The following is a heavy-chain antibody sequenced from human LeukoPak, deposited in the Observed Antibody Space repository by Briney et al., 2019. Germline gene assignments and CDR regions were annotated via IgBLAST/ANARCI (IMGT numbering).Heavy chain of an antibody. V-gene: IGHV4-34*01. D-gene: IGHD5/OR15-5a*01. CDR3: ARESVNDY. CDR1: GGSFSGYY. Sequence: SETLSLTCAVYGGSFSGYYWSWIRQPPGKGLEWIGEINHSGSTNYNPSLKSRVTISVDTSKNQFSLKLSSVTAADTAVYYCARESVNDYWGLGTLVTVSS. CDR2: INHSGST. J-gene: IGHJ4*02.